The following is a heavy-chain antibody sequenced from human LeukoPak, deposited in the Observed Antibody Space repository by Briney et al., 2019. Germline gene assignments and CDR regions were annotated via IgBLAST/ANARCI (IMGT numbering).Heavy chain of an antibody. Sequence: ASVKVSCKASGGTFSSYAISWVRQAPGQGLEWMGGIIPIFGTANYAQKFQGRVTITADESTSTAYMELSSLRSEDTAVYYCARDLFDDSSPGGFDYWGQGTLVTVSS. CDR2: IIPIFGTA. V-gene: IGHV1-69*13. CDR1: GGTFSSYA. CDR3: ARDLFDDSSPGGFDY. J-gene: IGHJ4*02. D-gene: IGHD6-13*01.